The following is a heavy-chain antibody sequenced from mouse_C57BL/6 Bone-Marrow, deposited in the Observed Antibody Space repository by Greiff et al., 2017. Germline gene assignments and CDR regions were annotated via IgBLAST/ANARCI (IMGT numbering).Heavy chain of an antibody. CDR2: IDPSDSYT. J-gene: IGHJ3*01. Sequence: VQLQQSGAELVMPGASVKLSCKASGYTFTSYWMHWVKQRPGQGLEWIGEIDPSDSYTNYNQKFKGKSTLTVDKSSITAYMQLSSLTSEDSAVYYCARENYDGYYGAYWGQGTLVTVSA. CDR1: GYTFTSYW. D-gene: IGHD2-3*01. V-gene: IGHV1-69*01. CDR3: ARENYDGYYGAY.